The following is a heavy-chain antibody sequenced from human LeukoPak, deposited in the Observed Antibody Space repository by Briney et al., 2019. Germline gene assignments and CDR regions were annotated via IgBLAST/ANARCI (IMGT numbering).Heavy chain of an antibody. CDR3: ARDRYYYYGTGV. CDR2: ISSSGSTI. CDR1: GFTFSSYE. V-gene: IGHV3-48*03. J-gene: IGHJ6*04. Sequence: GGSLRLSCAASGFTFSSYEMNWVRQAPGKGLEWVSYISSSGSTIYYADSVKGRFTISRDNAKNSLYLQMNSLRAEDTAVYYCARDRYYYYGTGVWGKGTTVTVSS.